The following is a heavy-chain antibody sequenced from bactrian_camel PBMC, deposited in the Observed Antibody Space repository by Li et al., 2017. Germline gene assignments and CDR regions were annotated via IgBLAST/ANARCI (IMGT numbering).Heavy chain of an antibody. V-gene: IGHV3S6*01. CDR2: FYSDGVQI. CDR3: TTVVSSIDWALFGY. Sequence: HVQLVESGGGLVLPGGSLRLSCAASGFTFYSLFMNWVRLAPGKGLEWVASFYSDGVQIYYADSVKGRFTISRDNAKSTVYLQLDSLKSEDTALYYCTTVVSSIDWALFGYWGQGTQVTVS. J-gene: IGHJ6*01. CDR1: GFTFYSLF. D-gene: IGHD2*01.